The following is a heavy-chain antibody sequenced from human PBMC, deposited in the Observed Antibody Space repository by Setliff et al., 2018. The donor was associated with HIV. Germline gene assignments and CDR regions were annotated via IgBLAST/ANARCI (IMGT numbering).Heavy chain of an antibody. CDR2: IFYTGNT. D-gene: IGHD4-17*01. CDR3: VGDETTVTFDY. J-gene: IGHJ4*02. Sequence: SETLSLTCTVSGDSIGDYYWNWIRQPAGKGLEWIGDIFYTGNTYYNPSLKSRVAISVDTSMNQFSLKLTSVTAADTAVYYCVGDETTVTFDYWGQGTLVTVSS. CDR1: GDSIGDYY. V-gene: IGHV4-59*04.